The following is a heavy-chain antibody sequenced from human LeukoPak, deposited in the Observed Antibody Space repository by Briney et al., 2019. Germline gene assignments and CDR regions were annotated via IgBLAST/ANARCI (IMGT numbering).Heavy chain of an antibody. V-gene: IGHV1-8*01. J-gene: IGHJ3*02. CDR3: ARGHYYDSSGYPDRVAYAFDI. Sequence: ASVKVSCKASGYTFTSNNINWVRQATGQGLEWMGWMNPNSGNTGYAQKFQGRVTMTRNTAISTAYMKLSSLRSEDTAVYYCARGHYYDSSGYPDRVAYAFDIWGQGTMVIVSS. CDR2: MNPNSGNT. CDR1: GYTFTSNN. D-gene: IGHD3-22*01.